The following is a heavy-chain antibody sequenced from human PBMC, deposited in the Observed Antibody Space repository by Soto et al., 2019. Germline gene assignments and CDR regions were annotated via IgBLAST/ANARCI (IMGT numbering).Heavy chain of an antibody. CDR2: IIPILGIA. J-gene: IGHJ5*02. Sequence: ASVKVSCKASGGTFSSYTISWVRQAPGQGLEWMGRIIPILGIANYAQKFQGRVTITADKSTSTAYMELSSLRSEDTAVYYCARDPDYCSGGSCYPAPFWFDPWGQGTLVTVSS. CDR1: GGTFSSYT. D-gene: IGHD2-15*01. CDR3: ARDPDYCSGGSCYPAPFWFDP. V-gene: IGHV1-69*04.